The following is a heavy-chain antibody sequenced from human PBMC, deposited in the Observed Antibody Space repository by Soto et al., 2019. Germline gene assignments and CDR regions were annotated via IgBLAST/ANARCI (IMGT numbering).Heavy chain of an antibody. J-gene: IGHJ4*02. D-gene: IGHD6-13*01. CDR3: ARPRAGVAAAGFFDY. CDR1: GFTFSSYA. CDR2: ISYDGSNK. Sequence: PGGSLRLSCAASGFTFSSYAMHWVRQAPGKGLEWVAVISYDGSNKYYADSVKGRFTISRDNSKNTLYLQMNSLRAEDTAVYYCARPRAGVAAAGFFDYWGQGTLVTVSS. V-gene: IGHV3-30*04.